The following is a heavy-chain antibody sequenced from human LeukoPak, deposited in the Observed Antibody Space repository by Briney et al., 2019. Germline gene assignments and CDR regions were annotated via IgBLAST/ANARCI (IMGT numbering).Heavy chain of an antibody. CDR1: GFTFSSYA. D-gene: IGHD3-10*01. V-gene: IGHV3-30-3*01. Sequence: GGSLRLSCAASGFTFSSYAMHWVRQAPGKGLEWVAVISYDGSNKYYADSVKGRFTISRDNSKNTLYLQMNSLRAEDTAVYYCARWAPGELFSHWGQGTLVTVSS. J-gene: IGHJ4*02. CDR3: ARWAPGELFSH. CDR2: ISYDGSNK.